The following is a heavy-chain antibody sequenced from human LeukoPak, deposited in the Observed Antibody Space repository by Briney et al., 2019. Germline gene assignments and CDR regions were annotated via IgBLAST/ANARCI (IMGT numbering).Heavy chain of an antibody. CDR1: GFTFSNYW. CDR2: IKQDGSER. CDR3: ARDRPGSAGA. V-gene: IGHV3-7*04. D-gene: IGHD6-25*01. J-gene: IGHJ5*02. Sequence: GSLRLSCAASGFTFSNYWMSWVRQAPGKGLEWVANIKQDGSERYYVDPVKGRFTISRDNAKNSVYLQMNSLRAEDTAVYYCARDRPGSAGAWGQGTLVTVSS.